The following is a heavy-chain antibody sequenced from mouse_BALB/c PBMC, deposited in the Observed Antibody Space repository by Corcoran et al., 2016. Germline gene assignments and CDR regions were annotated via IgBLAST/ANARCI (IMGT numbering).Heavy chain of an antibody. CDR2: ISYDGSN. D-gene: IGHD2-1*01. CDR3: ASGNYWYFDV. Sequence: DVQLQESGPGLVKPSQSLSLNCSVTGYYITSGYYWNWIRQFPGNKLEWMGYISYDGSNNYNPSLKNRISITRDTSKNQFFLKLNSVTTEDTATYYCASGNYWYFDVWGAGTTVTVSS. J-gene: IGHJ1*01. V-gene: IGHV3-6*02. CDR1: GYYITSGYY.